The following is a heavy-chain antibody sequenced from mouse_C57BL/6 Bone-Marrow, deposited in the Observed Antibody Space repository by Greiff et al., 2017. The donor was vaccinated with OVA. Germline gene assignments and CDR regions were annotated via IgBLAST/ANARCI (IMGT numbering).Heavy chain of an antibody. J-gene: IGHJ3*01. Sequence: EVNVVESGGDLVKPGGSLKLSCAASGFTFSSYGMSWVRQTPDTRLEWVATISSGGSYTYYPDSVKGRFTISRDNAKNTLYLQMSSLKSEDTAMYYCARVYRRGFAYWGQGTLVTVSA. CDR1: GFTFSSYG. CDR3: ARVYRRGFAY. V-gene: IGHV5-6*01. D-gene: IGHD2-14*01. CDR2: ISSGGSYT.